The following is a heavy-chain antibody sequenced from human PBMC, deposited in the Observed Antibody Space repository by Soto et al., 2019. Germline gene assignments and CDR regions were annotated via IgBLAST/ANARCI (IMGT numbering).Heavy chain of an antibody. V-gene: IGHV3-30-3*01. J-gene: IGHJ4*02. CDR3: ARDPRHGDYGFDY. CDR2: ISYDGSNK. CDR1: GFTFSSYA. Sequence: GGSLRLSCAASGFTFSSYAMHWVRQAPGKGLEWVAVISYDGSNKYYADSVKGRFTISRDNSKNTLYLQMNSLRAEDTAVYYCARDPRHGDYGFDYWGQGTLVTVSS. D-gene: IGHD4-17*01.